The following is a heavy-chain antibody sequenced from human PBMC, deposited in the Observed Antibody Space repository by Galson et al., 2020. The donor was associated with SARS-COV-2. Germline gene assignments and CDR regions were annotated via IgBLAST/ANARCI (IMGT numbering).Heavy chain of an antibody. V-gene: IGHV4-38-2*02. CDR1: SYSITRGSY. D-gene: IGHD2-15*01. CDR3: VRRGALGYWFDP. Sequence: ETLSLTCTLTSYSITRGSYWGCIRQSPGKGLEWLGTISDNGDTHYNPSLRRRVALSLDTSKNQFFLSLTSVTAADTAVYYCVRRGALGYWFDPWGPGALVTVSA. CDR2: ISDNGDT. J-gene: IGHJ5*02.